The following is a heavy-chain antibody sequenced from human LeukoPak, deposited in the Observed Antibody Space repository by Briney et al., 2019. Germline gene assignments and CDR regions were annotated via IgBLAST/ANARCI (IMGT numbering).Heavy chain of an antibody. CDR1: GYTFTKYY. V-gene: IGHV1-2*06. D-gene: IGHD2-15*01. J-gene: IGHJ5*02. Sequence: ASVKVSFKASGYTFTKYYMFWVRQAPGQGLGWMGRINPSSGGTDYAQKFQGRVTMTRDTSISTAYMELSRLRSDDTAMYYCARGYCSGGSCYSVENWFDPWGQGTLVTVSS. CDR3: ARGYCSGGSCYSVENWFDP. CDR2: INPSSGGT.